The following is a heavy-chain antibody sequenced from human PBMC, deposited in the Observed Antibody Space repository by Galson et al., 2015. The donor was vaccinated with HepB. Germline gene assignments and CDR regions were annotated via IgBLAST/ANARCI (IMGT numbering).Heavy chain of an antibody. D-gene: IGHD6-6*01. V-gene: IGHV1-69*13. Sequence: SVKVSCKASGGTFSSYAISWVRQAPGQGLEWMGGIIPIFGTANYAQKFQGRVTITADESTSTAYMELSSLRSEDTAVYYCARTRIAARAPAAGYFDYWGQGTLVTVSS. CDR3: ARTRIAARAPAAGYFDY. J-gene: IGHJ4*02. CDR1: GGTFSSYA. CDR2: IIPIFGTA.